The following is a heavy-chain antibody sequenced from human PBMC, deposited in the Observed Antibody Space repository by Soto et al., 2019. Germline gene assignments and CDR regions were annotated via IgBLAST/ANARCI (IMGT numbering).Heavy chain of an antibody. CDR2: IYYSGST. CDR3: ARVASSGYYDFDY. V-gene: IGHV4-31*03. CDR1: GGSISSGGYY. D-gene: IGHD3-22*01. Sequence: PSETLSLTCTVSGGSISSGGYYWSWIRQHPGKGLEWIGYIYYSGSTYYNPSLKSRVTISVDTSKNQFSLKLTSVTAADTAVYYCARVASSGYYDFDYWGQGTLVTVS. J-gene: IGHJ4*02.